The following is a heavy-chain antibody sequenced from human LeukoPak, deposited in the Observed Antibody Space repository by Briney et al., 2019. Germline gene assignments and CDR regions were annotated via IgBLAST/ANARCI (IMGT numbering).Heavy chain of an antibody. V-gene: IGHV3-30*18. Sequence: GGSLRLSCAASGFTFSSYGMHWVRQAPGKGLEWVAAISYDGSNKYYADSVKGRFTISRDNSKNTLYLQMNSLRAEDTAVYYCAKDSKSYGTFDYWGQGTLVTVSS. CDR2: ISYDGSNK. CDR3: AKDSKSYGTFDY. D-gene: IGHD5-18*01. CDR1: GFTFSSYG. J-gene: IGHJ4*02.